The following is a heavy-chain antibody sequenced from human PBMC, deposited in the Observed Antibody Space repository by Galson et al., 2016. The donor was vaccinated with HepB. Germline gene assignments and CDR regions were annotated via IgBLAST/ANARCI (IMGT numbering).Heavy chain of an antibody. CDR1: GFSLSTSGVA. Sequence: PALVKPTQTLTLTCTFSGFSLSTSGVAVGWIRQPPGKALEWLAVNYWDDDERYRPSLKSRLTITKDTSKNQVVLTMTNMDPVDTATYYCVHTGSSRYCSGGKCFYYHGLNVWGQGTTVTVSS. D-gene: IGHD2-15*01. CDR2: NYWDDDE. J-gene: IGHJ6*02. CDR3: VHTGSSRYCSGGKCFYYHGLNV. V-gene: IGHV2-5*02.